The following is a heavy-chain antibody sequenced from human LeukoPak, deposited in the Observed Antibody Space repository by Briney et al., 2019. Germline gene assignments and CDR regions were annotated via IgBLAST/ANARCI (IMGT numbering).Heavy chain of an antibody. CDR2: IIPILGIA. D-gene: IGHD2-21*02. V-gene: IGHV1-69*04. CDR1: GYTFTSYG. Sequence: ASVKVSCKASGYTFTSYGISWVRQAPGQGLEWMGRIIPILGIANYAQKFQGRVTITADKSTSTAYMELSSLRSEDTAVYYCASDYASRQVTPLYWGQGTLVTVSS. CDR3: ASDYASRQVTPLY. J-gene: IGHJ4*02.